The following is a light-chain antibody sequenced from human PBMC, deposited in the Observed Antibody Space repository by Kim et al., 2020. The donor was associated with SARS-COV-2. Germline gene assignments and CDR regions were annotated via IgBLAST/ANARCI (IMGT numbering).Light chain of an antibody. Sequence: SASVGDRVTITCRASQGIRTDLGWYQQKQGMPPRLLINAASSLHSGVPSRFSGSGSGTDFTLTISSLQREDFATYYCLQDYNFPYTFGQGTKLEI. CDR3: LQDYNFPYT. J-gene: IGKJ2*01. V-gene: IGKV1-6*01. CDR2: AAS. CDR1: QGIRTD.